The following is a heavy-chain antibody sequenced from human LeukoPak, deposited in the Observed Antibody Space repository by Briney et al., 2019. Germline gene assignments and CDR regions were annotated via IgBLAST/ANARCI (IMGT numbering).Heavy chain of an antibody. CDR3: ARGSPTIDY. D-gene: IGHD3-16*01. CDR1: GFTFSNAW. V-gene: IGHV3-15*01. J-gene: IGHJ4*02. CDR2: IKSKTDGGTT. Sequence: PGGSLRLSCAASGFTFSNAWMSWVRQAPGKGLEWVGHIKSKTDGGTTDYAAPVKGRFTISRDDSKNTLYLQMNSLKTEDTAVYYCARGSPTIDYWGQGTLVTVSS.